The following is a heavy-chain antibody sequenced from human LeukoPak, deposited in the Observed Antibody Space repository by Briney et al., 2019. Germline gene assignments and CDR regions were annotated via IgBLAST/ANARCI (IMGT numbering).Heavy chain of an antibody. D-gene: IGHD2-21*02. CDR3: ASGGDVTSYFDL. CDR1: GGSFSSYA. V-gene: IGHV1-69*13. CDR2: IIPIFGTA. J-gene: IGHJ2*01. Sequence: SSVKVSCKASGGSFSSYAISWVRQAPGQGLEWMGGIIPIFGTANYAQKFQGRVTITADESTSTAYMELSSLRSEDTAVYYCASGGDVTSYFDLWGRGTLVTVSS.